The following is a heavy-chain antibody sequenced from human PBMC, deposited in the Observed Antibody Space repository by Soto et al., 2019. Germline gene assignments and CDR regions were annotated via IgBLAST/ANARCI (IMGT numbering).Heavy chain of an antibody. CDR3: ARADYYESYGSNFGPSDFDF. CDR2: FFYRGTP. CDR1: GASITSDSYF. D-gene: IGHD3-22*01. V-gene: IGHV4-39*02. Sequence: QSLLQESGPGLVKPSGTLSLTCSVSGASITSDSYFWAWIRQPPGRGLEWIGGFFYRGTPYINPSLKSRVPISADTSKNSFSLTLNSVSAADTTIYYCARADYYESYGSNFGPSDFDFWGQGILVTVSS. J-gene: IGHJ4*02.